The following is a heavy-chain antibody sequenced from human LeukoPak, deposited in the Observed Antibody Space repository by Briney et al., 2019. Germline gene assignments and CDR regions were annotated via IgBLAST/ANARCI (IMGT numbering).Heavy chain of an antibody. V-gene: IGHV1-18*01. Sequence: ASVKVSCKASGYTFTSYGISWVRQAPGQGLEWMGWISAYNGNTNYAQKLQGRVTMTTDTSTSTAYMELSSLRSEDTAVYYCARDIGRYYYGSGSYGTGVDYWGQGTLVTVSS. CDR1: GYTFTSYG. J-gene: IGHJ4*02. CDR3: ARDIGRYYYGSGSYGTGVDY. CDR2: ISAYNGNT. D-gene: IGHD3-10*01.